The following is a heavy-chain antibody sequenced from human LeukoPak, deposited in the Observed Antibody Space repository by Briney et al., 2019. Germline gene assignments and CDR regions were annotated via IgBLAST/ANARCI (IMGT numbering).Heavy chain of an antibody. D-gene: IGHD2-2*01. J-gene: IGHJ4*02. CDR3: AREGYCSSTSCSHLGY. CDR1: GGTFSSYA. CDR2: IIPIFGTA. V-gene: IGHV1-69*05. Sequence: ASVKVSCKASGGTFSSYAISWVRQAPGQGLEWMGGIIPIFGTANYAQKFQGRVTITTDESTSTAYMELSSLRSEETAVYYCAREGYCSSTSCSHLGYWGQGTLVTVSS.